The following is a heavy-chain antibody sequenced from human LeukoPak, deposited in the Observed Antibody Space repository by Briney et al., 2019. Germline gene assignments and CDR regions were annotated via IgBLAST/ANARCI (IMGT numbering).Heavy chain of an antibody. J-gene: IGHJ4*02. CDR3: ARVRLYYYDRSGYYYFDY. D-gene: IGHD3-22*01. Sequence: GGSLRLSCAASGFTFSSYSMNWVRQAPGKGLEWVSSISSSSSYIYYADSVKGRFTISRDNAKNSLYLQMNSLRAEDTAVYYCARVRLYYYDRSGYYYFDYWGQGTLVTVSS. CDR1: GFTFSSYS. CDR2: ISSSSSYI. V-gene: IGHV3-21*01.